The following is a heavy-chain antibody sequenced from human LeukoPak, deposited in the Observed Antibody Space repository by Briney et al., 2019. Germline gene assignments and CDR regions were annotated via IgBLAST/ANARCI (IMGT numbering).Heavy chain of an antibody. CDR1: GYTFTTYY. CDR2: INPRGGST. J-gene: IGHJ4*02. Sequence: GASVKVSCKASGYTFTTYYMHWVRQAPGQGPKWMGIINPRGGSTDYAQKFQGRVTMTSDTSTSTVYMELNSLRSEDTAVYFCARVGITAATADNWGQGTLVIVSS. D-gene: IGHD6-25*01. CDR3: ARVGITAATADN. V-gene: IGHV1-46*01.